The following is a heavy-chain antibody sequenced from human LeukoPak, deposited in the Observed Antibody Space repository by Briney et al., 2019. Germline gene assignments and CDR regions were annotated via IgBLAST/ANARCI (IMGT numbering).Heavy chain of an antibody. CDR2: INPNSGGT. Sequence: ASVKVSCKASGYTFTGYYMHWVRQAPGQGLEWMGWINPNSGGTNYAQKFQGRVTMTRDTSISTAYMELSRLRSDDTAVYYCARDTTYYDILTGYFDAFDIWGQGTMVTVSS. D-gene: IGHD3-9*01. V-gene: IGHV1-2*02. CDR1: GYTFTGYY. CDR3: ARDTTYYDILTGYFDAFDI. J-gene: IGHJ3*02.